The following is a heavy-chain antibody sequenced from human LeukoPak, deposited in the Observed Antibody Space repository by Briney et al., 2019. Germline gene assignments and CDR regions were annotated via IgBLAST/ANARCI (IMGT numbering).Heavy chain of an antibody. CDR2: INHSGST. D-gene: IGHD4-17*01. CDR3: ATTASSGGYGARY. Sequence: SETLSLTCAVYGGSFSGYYWSWIRQPPGKGLXXIGEINHSGSTNYNPSLKSRVTISVDTSKNQFSLKLSSVTAADTAVYYCATTASSGGYGARYWGQGTLVTVSS. J-gene: IGHJ4*02. CDR1: GGSFSGYY. V-gene: IGHV4-34*01.